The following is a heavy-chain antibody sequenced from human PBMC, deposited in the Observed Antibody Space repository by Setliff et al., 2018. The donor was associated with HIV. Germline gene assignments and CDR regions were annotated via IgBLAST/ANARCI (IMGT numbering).Heavy chain of an antibody. V-gene: IGHV1-18*01. CDR2: SSPNGNT. D-gene: IGHD4-4*01. Sequence: ASVKVSCKASADTFTNCLINWVRQAPGQGLEWLGWSSPNGNTKNHHKFEGRITMTTDTPTTTAFMELRILTSDDTAVYFCAREPPSSNPTLQYAFDLWGQGTMVTVSS. CDR3: AREPPSSNPTLQYAFDL. CDR1: ADTFTNCL. J-gene: IGHJ3*01.